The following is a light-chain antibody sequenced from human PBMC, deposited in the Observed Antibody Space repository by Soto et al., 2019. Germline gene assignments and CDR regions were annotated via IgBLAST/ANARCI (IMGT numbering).Light chain of an antibody. CDR1: QSVSSSY. CDR3: QQYGSSPLT. V-gene: IGKV3-20*01. Sequence: EIVLTQSPGTLSLSPGERATLSCRASQSVSSSYLAWYQQKPGQAPRLLISGTSSRATGIPDRFSGSGSGTDFTLTISRLEPEDFAVYYCQQYGSSPLTFGGGTKVEIK. J-gene: IGKJ4*01. CDR2: GTS.